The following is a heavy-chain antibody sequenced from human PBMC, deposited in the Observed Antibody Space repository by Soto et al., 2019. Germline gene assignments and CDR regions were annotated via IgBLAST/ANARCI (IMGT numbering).Heavy chain of an antibody. CDR3: ARGPPRLHDRAVADDYWFDP. D-gene: IGHD6-19*01. J-gene: IGHJ5*02. CDR1: GGTFSSYA. Sequence: QVQLVQYGAEVKKPGSSVKVSCKASGGTFSSYAISWVRQAPGQGLAWMGGIIPIFGTANYAQKLQGTVTITADESTSTGYMELSSLSSEDTAVYYGARGPPRLHDRAVADDYWFDPWGRGTLVTVAS. V-gene: IGHV1-69*01. CDR2: IIPIFGTA.